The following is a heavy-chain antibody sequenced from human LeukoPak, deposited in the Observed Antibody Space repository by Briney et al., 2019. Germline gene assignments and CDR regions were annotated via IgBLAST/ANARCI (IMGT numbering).Heavy chain of an antibody. CDR2: INNEGSSA. V-gene: IGHV3-74*01. D-gene: IGHD1-26*01. CDR3: AREGATSFWYFDL. J-gene: IGHJ2*01. CDR1: GFTFSNYW. Sequence: GGSLRLSCAASGFTFSNYWMHRVRQIPGKGLVWVSRINNEGSSANYADSVKGRFTISRDSARNTLYLQMNSLRADDTAFYYCAREGATSFWYFDLWGRGTLVTVSS.